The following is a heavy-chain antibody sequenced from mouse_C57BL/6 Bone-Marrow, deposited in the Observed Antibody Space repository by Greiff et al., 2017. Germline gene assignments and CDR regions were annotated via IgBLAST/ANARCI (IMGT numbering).Heavy chain of an antibody. CDR3: ASSYDFYYFDY. CDR1: GYTFTSYW. Sequence: QVQLQQPGAELVKPGASVKLSCKASGYTFTSYWMHWVKQRPGQGLEWIGMIHPNSGSTNYNEKFTSKATLTVDKSSSTAYMQLSILTSEDSAVYYGASSYDFYYFDYWGHGTTLTVSS. D-gene: IGHD2-4*01. CDR2: IHPNSGST. J-gene: IGHJ2*01. V-gene: IGHV1-64*01.